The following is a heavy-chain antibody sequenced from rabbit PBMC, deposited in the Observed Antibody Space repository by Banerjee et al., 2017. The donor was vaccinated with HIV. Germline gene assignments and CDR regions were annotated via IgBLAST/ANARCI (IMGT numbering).Heavy chain of an antibody. V-gene: IGHV1S45*01. CDR2: INSNTGNT. CDR1: GFDFSSSG. J-gene: IGHJ4*01. D-gene: IGHD4-1*01. Sequence: QEQLVESGGGPVQPEGSLTLTCKASGFDFSSSGMCWVRQALGKGLEWIACINSNTGNTVYASWAKGPFTISKTSSTTVTLQMTSLTAADTATYFCARDLAGVIGWNFNLWGQGTLVTVS. CDR3: ARDLAGVIGWNFNL.